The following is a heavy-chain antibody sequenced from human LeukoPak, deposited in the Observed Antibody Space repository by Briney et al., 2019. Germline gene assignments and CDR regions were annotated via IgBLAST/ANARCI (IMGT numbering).Heavy chain of an antibody. D-gene: IGHD2-15*01. CDR1: GGTFSNYA. CDR3: ARCSGGSCYLFDAFDI. V-gene: IGHV1-69*13. CDR2: IIPIFGTA. Sequence: SVKVSCKASGGTFSNYAITWLRQAPGQGLEWMGGIIPIFGTANYAQKFQGRVTITADESTSTAYMELSSLRSEDTAVYYCARCSGGSCYLFDAFDIWGQGTMVTVSS. J-gene: IGHJ3*02.